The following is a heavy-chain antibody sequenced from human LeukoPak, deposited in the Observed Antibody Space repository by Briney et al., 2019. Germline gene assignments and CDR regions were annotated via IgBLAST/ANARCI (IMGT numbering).Heavy chain of an antibody. J-gene: IGHJ4*02. CDR1: GGTFSSYA. Sequence: ASVKVSCKASGGTFSSYAISWVRQAPGQGLEWMGRIIPILGIANYAQKFQGRVTITADKSTSTAYMELSSLRSEGTAVYYYARGRSGGRAYDYWGQGTLVTVSS. V-gene: IGHV1-69*04. CDR3: ARGRSGGRAYDY. CDR2: IIPILGIA. D-gene: IGHD2-15*01.